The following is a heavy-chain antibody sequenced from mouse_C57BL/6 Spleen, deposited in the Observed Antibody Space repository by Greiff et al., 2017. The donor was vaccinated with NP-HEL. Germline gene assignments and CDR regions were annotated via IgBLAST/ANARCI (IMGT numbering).Heavy chain of an antibody. Sequence: EVQVVESEGGLVQPGSSMKLSCTASGFTFSDYYMAWVRQVPEKGLEWVANINYDGSSTYYLDSLKSRFIISRDNAKNILYLQMSSLKSEDTATYYCARGYYYGSSYGYFDVWGTGTTVTVSS. V-gene: IGHV5-16*01. D-gene: IGHD1-1*01. J-gene: IGHJ1*03. CDR1: GFTFSDYY. CDR3: ARGYYYGSSYGYFDV. CDR2: INYDGSST.